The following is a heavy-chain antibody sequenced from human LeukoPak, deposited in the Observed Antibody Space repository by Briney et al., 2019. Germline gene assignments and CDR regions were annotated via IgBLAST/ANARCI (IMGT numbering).Heavy chain of an antibody. CDR1: GFTFDDYA. D-gene: IGHD3-22*01. CDR2: ISWNSGSI. V-gene: IGHV3-9*03. Sequence: GGSLRLSCAASGFTFDDYAMHWVRQAPGKGLEWVSGISWNSGSIGYADSVKGRFTISRDNAKNSLYLQMNSLRAEDMALYYCAKSKYYDSSGYYYDGDAFDIWGQGTMVTVSP. CDR3: AKSKYYDSSGYYYDGDAFDI. J-gene: IGHJ3*02.